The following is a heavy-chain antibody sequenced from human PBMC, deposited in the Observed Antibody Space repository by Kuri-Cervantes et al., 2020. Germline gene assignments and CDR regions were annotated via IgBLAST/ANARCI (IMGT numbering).Heavy chain of an antibody. D-gene: IGHD1-26*01. CDR3: VRGRESPFDS. CDR2: IYHSGNT. CDR1: GGSSSSTNW. J-gene: IGHJ4*02. Sequence: SETLSLTCTVSGGSSSSTNWWSWIRQPPGKGLEWNGEIYHSGNTNYKPSLKSRVTMSVYKSKDQFSLKLSSVSAADTAVFYCVRGRESPFDSWGQGTLVTVSS. V-gene: IGHV4-4*02.